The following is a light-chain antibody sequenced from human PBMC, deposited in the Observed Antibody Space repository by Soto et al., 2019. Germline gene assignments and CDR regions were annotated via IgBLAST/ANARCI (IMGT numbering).Light chain of an antibody. CDR3: QQYDNWPLT. CDR1: QSVSSY. Sequence: EIVMTQSPATLSVSPGERATLSCRASQSVSSYLAWYQQKPGQAPRLLIYDASNRATGIPARFSGSGSGTDFTLTISSLEPEDFAVYYCQQYDNWPLTFGGGTKVDIK. CDR2: DAS. J-gene: IGKJ4*01. V-gene: IGKV3-11*01.